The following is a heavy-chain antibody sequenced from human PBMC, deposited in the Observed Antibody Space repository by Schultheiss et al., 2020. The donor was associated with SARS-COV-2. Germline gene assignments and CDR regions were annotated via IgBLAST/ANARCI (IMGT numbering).Heavy chain of an antibody. Sequence: GESLKISCAASGFTFSSFGMSWFRQAPGKGLEWVSVIKSSGTSTHTDSVKGRFTISRDNSKSTLYLQMSSLRADDTAIYYCAKDWAYGTSWYGCSDYWGQGTLVTVSS. V-gene: IGHV3-23*03. J-gene: IGHJ4*02. D-gene: IGHD2-2*01. CDR1: GFTFSSFG. CDR2: IKSSGTST. CDR3: AKDWAYGTSWYGCSDY.